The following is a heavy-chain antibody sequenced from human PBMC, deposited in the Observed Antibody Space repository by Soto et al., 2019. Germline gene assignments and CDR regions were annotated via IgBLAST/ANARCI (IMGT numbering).Heavy chain of an antibody. CDR3: ARDLWWYLH. CDR1: GFTFSSHA. D-gene: IGHD2-15*01. Sequence: EVQLLESGGGLVQPGGALRLSCAASGFTFSSHAMSWVRQAPGKGLEWISSISAGSEGAYYADSVRGRFTISRDNSNNTLFLQMNSLRAEDKAVYYCARDLWWYLHWGQGTLVTVSS. V-gene: IGHV3-23*01. CDR2: ISAGSEGA. J-gene: IGHJ4*02.